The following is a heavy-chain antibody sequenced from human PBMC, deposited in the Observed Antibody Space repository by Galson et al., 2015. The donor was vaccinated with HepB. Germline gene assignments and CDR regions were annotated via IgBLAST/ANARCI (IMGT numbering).Heavy chain of an antibody. D-gene: IGHD3-3*01. Sequence: SLRLSCAASGFTFSSYAMSCVRQAPGKGLEWVSAISGSGGSTYYADSVKGRFTISRDNSKNTLYLQMNSLRAEDTAVYYCAKEHYAFWSGYPYFDYWVQGTLVTVSS. CDR3: AKEHYAFWSGYPYFDY. CDR1: GFTFSSYA. J-gene: IGHJ4*02. V-gene: IGHV3-23*01. CDR2: ISGSGGST.